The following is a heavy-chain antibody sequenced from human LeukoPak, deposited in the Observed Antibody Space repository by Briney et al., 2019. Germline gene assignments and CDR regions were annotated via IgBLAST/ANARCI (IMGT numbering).Heavy chain of an antibody. Sequence: PSETLSLTCTVSGASISTYCWNWIRQPPGQGLDWVGYVYSSGSTNYSPSLKSRVTMSLEMYKNQFSLRLSSVTAADTAVYYCARDRGDPLTGYLDAFDIWGQGTMVTVSS. CDR1: GASISTYC. V-gene: IGHV4-59*01. D-gene: IGHD3-9*01. CDR2: VYSSGST. CDR3: ARDRGDPLTGYLDAFDI. J-gene: IGHJ3*02.